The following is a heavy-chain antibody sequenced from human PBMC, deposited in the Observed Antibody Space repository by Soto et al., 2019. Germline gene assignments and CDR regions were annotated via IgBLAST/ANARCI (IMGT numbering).Heavy chain of an antibody. Sequence: SETLSLTCAVYGGSFSGYYWSWIRQPPGKGLEWIGEINHSGSTNYNPSLKSRVTISVDTSKNQFSLKLSSVTAADTAVYYCARRVVGCSGGSCHSSIEERFIGYGMDVWGQGTTVTVSS. V-gene: IGHV4-34*01. CDR1: GGSFSGYY. CDR3: ARRVVGCSGGSCHSSIEERFIGYGMDV. J-gene: IGHJ6*02. CDR2: INHSGST. D-gene: IGHD2-15*01.